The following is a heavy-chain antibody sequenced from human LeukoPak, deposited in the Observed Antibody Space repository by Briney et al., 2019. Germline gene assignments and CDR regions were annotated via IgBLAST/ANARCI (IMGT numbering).Heavy chain of an antibody. CDR3: ARGGYDFWSGYYTSEYYFDC. V-gene: IGHV1-18*01. D-gene: IGHD3-3*01. CDR2: ISAYNGNT. Sequence: ASVKVSCKASGYTFTSYGISWVRQAPGQGLEWMGWISAYNGNTNYAQNLQGRVTMTTDTSTSTAYMELRSLRSDDTAVYYCARGGYDFWSGYYTSEYYFDCWGQGTLVTVSS. CDR1: GYTFTSYG. J-gene: IGHJ4*02.